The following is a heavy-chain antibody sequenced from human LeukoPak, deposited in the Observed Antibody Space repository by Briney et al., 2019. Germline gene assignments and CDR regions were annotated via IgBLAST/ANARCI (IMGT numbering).Heavy chain of an antibody. Sequence: ASVKVSCKASGYTFTSYAMHWVRQAPGQRLEWMGWINAGNGNTKYSQKFQGRVTITRDTSASTAYMELSSLRSEDTAVYYCARDPHISAAGTYWGQGTLVTVSS. J-gene: IGHJ4*02. CDR1: GYTFTSYA. D-gene: IGHD6-13*01. CDR3: ARDPHISAAGTY. V-gene: IGHV1-3*01. CDR2: INAGNGNT.